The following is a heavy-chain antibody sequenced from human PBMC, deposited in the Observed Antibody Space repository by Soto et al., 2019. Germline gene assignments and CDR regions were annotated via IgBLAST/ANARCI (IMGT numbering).Heavy chain of an antibody. CDR2: VYFSGNA. CDR1: GDSMSSGAW. D-gene: IGHD6-25*01. J-gene: IGHJ5*02. V-gene: IGHV4-4*02. CDR3: GSVRPSGYVLS. Sequence: PSETLSLTCAVSGDSMSSGAWWSWVRQSPGKGLQWIGYVYFSGNANYNPSLKSRVTISIDTSKNQFSLSLASVTAADTAFYYCGSVRPSGYVLSWGQGTLVTVSS.